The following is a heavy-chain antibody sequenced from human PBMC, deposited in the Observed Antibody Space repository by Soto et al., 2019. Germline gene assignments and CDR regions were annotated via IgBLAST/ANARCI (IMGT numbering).Heavy chain of an antibody. D-gene: IGHD2-2*03. Sequence: SETMYVTSTVSGEYISSYSWSWIRQQPGKGLEWIGNIHYNGNTKYSPSLKSRVTMSVDTSKNHFSLKLISVTTADTAVYFCAREGNLGRWIQPLDSWGQGTLVTVSS. J-gene: IGHJ4*02. CDR1: GEYISSYS. CDR2: IHYNGNT. V-gene: IGHV4-59*01. CDR3: AREGNLGRWIQPLDS.